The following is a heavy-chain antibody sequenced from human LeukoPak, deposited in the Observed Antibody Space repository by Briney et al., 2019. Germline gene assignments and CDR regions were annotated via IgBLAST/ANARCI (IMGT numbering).Heavy chain of an antibody. CDR2: IYYSGST. J-gene: IGHJ4*02. Sequence: SETLSLTCTVSGGSISSGDYYWRWIRQPPGKGLEWIGYIYYSGSTYYNPSLKSRVTISVDTSKNQFSLKLSSVTAADTAVYYCAGSTPYYFDYWGQGTLVTVSS. CDR1: GGSISSGDYY. CDR3: AGSTPYYFDY. D-gene: IGHD6-6*01. V-gene: IGHV4-30-4*08.